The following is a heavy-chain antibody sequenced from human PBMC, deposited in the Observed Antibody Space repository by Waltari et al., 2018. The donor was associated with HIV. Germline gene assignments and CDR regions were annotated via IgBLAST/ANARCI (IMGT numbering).Heavy chain of an antibody. J-gene: IGHJ4*02. D-gene: IGHD3-9*01. V-gene: IGHV4-34*01. CDR2: INHSGST. CDR3: ARGLDDILTGYSFYYFDY. CDR1: GGSFSGYY. Sequence: QVQLQQWGAGLLKPSETLSLTCAVYGGSFSGYYWSWIRQPPGKGLEWIGEINHSGSTNYNPSLKSRVTISVDTSKNQFSLKLSSVTAADTAVYYCARGLDDILTGYSFYYFDYWGKGILVTVSS.